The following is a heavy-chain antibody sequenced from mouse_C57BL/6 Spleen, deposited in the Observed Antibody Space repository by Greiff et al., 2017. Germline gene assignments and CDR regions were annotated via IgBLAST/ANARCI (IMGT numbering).Heavy chain of an antibody. J-gene: IGHJ2*01. CDR3: ARSYGNFLFDY. V-gene: IGHV1-82*01. D-gene: IGHD2-1*01. CDR2: IYPGDGDT. CDR1: GYAFSSSW. Sequence: VQVVESGPELVKPGASVKISCKASGYAFSSSWLNWVKQRPGTGLEWIGRIYPGDGDTNYNGKFKGKATLTADKSSSTAYMQLSSLTSEDSAVYFCARSYGNFLFDYGGQGTTLTVAS.